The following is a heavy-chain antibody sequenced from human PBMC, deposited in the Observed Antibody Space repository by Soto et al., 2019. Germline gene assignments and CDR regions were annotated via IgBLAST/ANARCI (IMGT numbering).Heavy chain of an antibody. CDR3: ARVRSSGWSFDY. Sequence: GGSLRLPCAASGFTFSSYSMNWVRQAPGKGLDWVSSISSSISYIYYADSVKGRFTISRDNAKNSLYLQMNSLRAEDTAVYYCARVRSSGWSFDYWGQGTLVTVSS. D-gene: IGHD6-19*01. CDR1: GFTFSSYS. V-gene: IGHV3-21*01. J-gene: IGHJ4*02. CDR2: ISSSISYI.